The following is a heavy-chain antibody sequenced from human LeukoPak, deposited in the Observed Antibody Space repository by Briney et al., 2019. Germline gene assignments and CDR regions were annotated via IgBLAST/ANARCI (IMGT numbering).Heavy chain of an antibody. Sequence: GGSLRLSCAASGFTFSSYSMNWVRQAPGKGLEWVSSISSSSSYIYYADSVKGRFTISRDNAKNSLYLQMNSLRAEDTAVYYCARDRAAAGYFDYWGQGTLVTVSS. CDR2: ISSSSSYI. CDR1: GFTFSSYS. V-gene: IGHV3-21*01. J-gene: IGHJ4*02. D-gene: IGHD6-13*01. CDR3: ARDRAAAGYFDY.